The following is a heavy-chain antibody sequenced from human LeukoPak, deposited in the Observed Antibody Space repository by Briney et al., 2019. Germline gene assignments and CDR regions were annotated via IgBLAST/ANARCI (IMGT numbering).Heavy chain of an antibody. V-gene: IGHV4-38-2*01. Sequence: SETLSLTCAVSGYSISSGYYWGWIRQPPGKGLEWIGSIYHSGSTYYNPSLKSRVTISLDTSKNKFSLKLSSVTAADTAVYYCARGAGDYYGSGSNIFDYWGQGTLVTVSS. CDR2: IYHSGST. D-gene: IGHD3-10*01. CDR1: GYSISSGYY. CDR3: ARGAGDYYGSGSNIFDY. J-gene: IGHJ4*02.